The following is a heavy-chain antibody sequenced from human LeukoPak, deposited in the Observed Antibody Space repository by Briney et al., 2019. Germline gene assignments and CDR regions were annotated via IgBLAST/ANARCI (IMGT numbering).Heavy chain of an antibody. CDR3: ASTRYYYDSSGYSGTDY. CDR2: ISGSGGST. V-gene: IGHV3-23*01. CDR1: GFTFSSYA. Sequence: GGSLRLSCAASGFTFSSYAMSWVRQAPGKGLEWVSAISGSGGSTYYADSVKGRFTISRDNSKNTLYLQMNSLRAEDTAVYYCASTRYYYDSSGYSGTDYWGQGTLVTVSS. D-gene: IGHD3-22*01. J-gene: IGHJ4*02.